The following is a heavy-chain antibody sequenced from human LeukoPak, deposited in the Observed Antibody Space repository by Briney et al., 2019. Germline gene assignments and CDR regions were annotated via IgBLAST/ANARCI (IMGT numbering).Heavy chain of an antibody. Sequence: WGSLRLSCAASGFTFSNTYMSWVRQAPGKGLEWVSLVYTSGNIYSADSVKGRFTISRDNSKNTLFLQMHSLRAEDTAIYYCARTFRSGDGYKVGYFDYWGQGTLVTVSS. D-gene: IGHD5-24*01. CDR2: VYTSGNI. J-gene: IGHJ4*02. CDR3: ARTFRSGDGYKVGYFDY. CDR1: GFTFSNTY. V-gene: IGHV3-53*01.